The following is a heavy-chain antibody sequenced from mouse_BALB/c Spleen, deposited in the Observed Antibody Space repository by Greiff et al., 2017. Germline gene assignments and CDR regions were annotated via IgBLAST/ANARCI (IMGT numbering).Heavy chain of an antibody. V-gene: IGHV7-3*02. CDR1: GFTFTDYY. CDR3: ARVPYYYGSSLDY. D-gene: IGHD1-1*01. Sequence: EVHLVESGGGLVQPGGSLRLSCATSGFTFTDYYMSWVRQPPGKALEWLGFIRNKANGYTTEYSASVKGRFTISRDNSQSILYLQMNTLRAEDSATYYCARVPYYYGSSLDYWGQGTTLTVSS. CDR2: IRNKANGYTT. J-gene: IGHJ2*01.